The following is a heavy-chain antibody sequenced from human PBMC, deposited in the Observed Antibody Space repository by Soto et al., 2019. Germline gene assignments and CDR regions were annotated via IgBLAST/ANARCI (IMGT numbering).Heavy chain of an antibody. CDR1: GFTFSSYW. CDR2: VKEDGSEK. J-gene: IGHJ4*02. V-gene: IGHV3-7*01. Sequence: PGGSLRLSCAASGFTFSSYWMAWVRQAPGKGLEWVANVKEDGSEKNYEDSVKGRFTISRDNAKNSLYLQMNSLRAEDTAVHYCRRGHDSGGDYWGQGTLVTVSS. D-gene: IGHD5-12*01. CDR3: RRGHDSGGDY.